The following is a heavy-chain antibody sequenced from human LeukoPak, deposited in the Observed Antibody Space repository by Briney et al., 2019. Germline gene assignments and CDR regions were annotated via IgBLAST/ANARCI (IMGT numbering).Heavy chain of an antibody. Sequence: GGSLRLSCAASGVTFSRYYMHWVRQAPGKGGVWVSRMYGSGTTYADSVKGRFTVSRDNAKNTLYLQMISLRVEDTAMYYCTRVFAGDEYSSSGYWGQGALVTVSS. J-gene: IGHJ4*02. D-gene: IGHD6-13*01. CDR3: TRVFAGDEYSSSGY. CDR1: GVTFSRYY. CDR2: MYGSGT. V-gene: IGHV3-74*01.